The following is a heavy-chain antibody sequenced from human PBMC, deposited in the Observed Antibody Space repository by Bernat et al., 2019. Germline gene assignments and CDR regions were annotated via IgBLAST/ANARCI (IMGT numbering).Heavy chain of an antibody. CDR1: GGTFSSYA. Sequence: QVQLVQSGAEVKKPGSSVKVSCKASGGTFSSYAISWVRRAPGQGLEWMGGIIPIFGTANYAQKFQGRVTITADKSTCTAYMELSSLRSEDTAMYYCARGGMLNYYYYMDVWGKGTTVTVSS. V-gene: IGHV1-69*06. D-gene: IGHD3-16*01. CDR3: ARGGMLNYYYYMDV. J-gene: IGHJ6*03. CDR2: IIPIFGTA.